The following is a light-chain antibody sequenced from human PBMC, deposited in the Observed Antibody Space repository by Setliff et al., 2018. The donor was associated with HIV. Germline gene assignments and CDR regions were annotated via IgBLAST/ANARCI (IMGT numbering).Light chain of an antibody. CDR3: CSYAGSYTYI. J-gene: IGLJ1*01. Sequence: QSALTQPRSVSGSPGQSVTISCAGSSSDVGAYNYVSWYQHHPGKAPKLMIYDVTKRPSGVPDRFSGSKSGNTASLTISGLQAEDEAYYYCCSYAGSYTYIFGTGTK. CDR1: SSDVGAYNY. CDR2: DVT. V-gene: IGLV2-11*01.